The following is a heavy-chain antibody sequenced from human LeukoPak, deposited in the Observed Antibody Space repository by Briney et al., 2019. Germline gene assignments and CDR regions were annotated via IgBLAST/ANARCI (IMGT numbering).Heavy chain of an antibody. CDR2: IYYSGST. V-gene: IGHV4-59*08. CDR1: GDSITSYY. J-gene: IGHJ6*02. CDR3: AXXXXXTAMISGYYAMDV. Sequence: SETLSLTCAVSGDSITSYYWSWIRQPPGKGLEWIGFIYYSGSTNYNPSLKSRVTISVDTSKNQFSLKLSSVTAADTAVYYCAXXXXXTAMISGYYAMDVWGQGTTVTVSS. D-gene: IGHD5-18*01.